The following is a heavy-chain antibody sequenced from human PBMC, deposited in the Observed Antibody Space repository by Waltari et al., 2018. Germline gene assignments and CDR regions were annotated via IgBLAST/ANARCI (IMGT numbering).Heavy chain of an antibody. CDR3: TRDLYGSGGDWFDP. CDR1: GFDFSDYD. Sequence: EVRLAESGGGLVKPGGSLRLSCTASGFDFSDYDMNWVRQDPGTGLEWVSSIGGTHSNIFYADSVKGRFTVSRDNAKNSLYLQMDNLRAEDSGLYFCTRDLYGSGGDWFDPWGQGTLVTVSS. J-gene: IGHJ5*02. V-gene: IGHV3-21*03. D-gene: IGHD3-10*01. CDR2: IGGTHSNI.